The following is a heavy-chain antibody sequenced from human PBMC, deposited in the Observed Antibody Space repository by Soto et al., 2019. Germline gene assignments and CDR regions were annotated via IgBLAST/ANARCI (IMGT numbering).Heavy chain of an antibody. D-gene: IGHD3-22*01. CDR3: TSHSYYDHSC. CDR1: GFTFINTW. Sequence: EVQLVETGGGLVKPGGSLRLSCAASGFTFINTWMTWVRQAPGKGLEWVGRIKSKTDGGTTDYAAPMKGRFTNSRDDSKNTLYLQMNSLKTEDTAIYYYTSHSYYDHSCWGQGTLVTVSS. V-gene: IGHV3-15*01. CDR2: IKSKTDGGTT. J-gene: IGHJ4*02.